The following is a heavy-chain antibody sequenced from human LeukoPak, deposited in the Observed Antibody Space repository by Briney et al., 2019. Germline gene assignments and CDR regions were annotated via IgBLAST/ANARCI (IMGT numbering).Heavy chain of an antibody. Sequence: GGSLRLSCAASGFTFSSYGMHWVRQAPGKGLEWVAVIWYDGSNKYYADSVKGRFTISRDNSKNTLYLQMNSLRAEDTAVYYCARDPKAYCGGDCYSFPHYWGQGALVTVSS. CDR1: GFTFSSYG. V-gene: IGHV3-33*01. CDR3: ARDPKAYCGGDCYSFPHY. CDR2: IWYDGSNK. J-gene: IGHJ4*02. D-gene: IGHD2-21*02.